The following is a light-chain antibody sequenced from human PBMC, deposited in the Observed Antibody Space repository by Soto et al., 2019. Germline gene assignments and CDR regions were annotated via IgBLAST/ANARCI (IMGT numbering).Light chain of an antibody. CDR2: SAS. V-gene: IGKV1-9*01. CDR1: RGISSC. Sequence: DIQLTQSPSFLSASVGDRVTITCRASRGISSCLAWYQQKPGKAPKLLIYSASTLQSGVPSRFSGSASGTEFTLTLTSLQPDDFATYYCQQYDGYPPTFGQGTKLEIK. J-gene: IGKJ2*01. CDR3: QQYDGYPPT.